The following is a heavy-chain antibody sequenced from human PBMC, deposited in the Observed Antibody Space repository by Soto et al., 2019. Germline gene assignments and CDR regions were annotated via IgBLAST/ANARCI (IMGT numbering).Heavy chain of an antibody. CDR2: ISGSGGST. CDR1: GFTFSSYA. V-gene: IGHV3-23*01. CDR3: AKGLQSYSYGVKFDY. Sequence: GGSLRLSCAASGFTFSSYAMSCVRQAPGKGLEWVSAISGSGGSTYYADSVKGRFTISRDNSKNTLYLQMNSLRAEDTAVYYCAKGLQSYSYGVKFDYWGQGTLVTVSS. J-gene: IGHJ4*02. D-gene: IGHD5-18*01.